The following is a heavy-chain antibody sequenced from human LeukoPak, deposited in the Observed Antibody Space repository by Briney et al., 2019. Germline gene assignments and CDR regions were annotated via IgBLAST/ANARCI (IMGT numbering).Heavy chain of an antibody. CDR2: IYYSGST. CDR3: ARQTRRLVGFFDY. CDR1: GGSISSSSYY. Sequence: PSETLSLTCTVSGGSISSSSYYWGWLRQPPGKGLEWIGSIYYSGSTYYNPSLKTRSTISVDTSKNQFSLKLSSVTAADTAVYYCARQTRRLVGFFDYWGQGTLVTVSS. D-gene: IGHD6-19*01. J-gene: IGHJ4*02. V-gene: IGHV4-39*01.